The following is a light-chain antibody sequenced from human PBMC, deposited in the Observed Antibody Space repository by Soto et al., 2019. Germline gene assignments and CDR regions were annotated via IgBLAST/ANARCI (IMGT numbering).Light chain of an antibody. CDR2: AAS. CDR3: QQTYSTPGWT. Sequence: DIQMTQSSSSLSASVGDRVTITCRASQTITSDLNWYQQRPGKAPKLLIYAASNLQSGVPSRFSGSGSGTDFTFIISSLQPEDSATYYCQQTYSTPGWTFGQGTKVDIK. J-gene: IGKJ1*01. V-gene: IGKV1-39*01. CDR1: QTITSD.